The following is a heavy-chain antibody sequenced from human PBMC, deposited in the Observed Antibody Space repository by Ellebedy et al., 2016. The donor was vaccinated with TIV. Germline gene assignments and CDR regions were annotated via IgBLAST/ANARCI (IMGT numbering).Heavy chain of an antibody. Sequence: GGSLRLXXEASGFTFSSYAMHWVRQAPGKGLEWVAVISYDGSNKYYADSVKGRFTISRDNSKNTLYLQMNSLRAEDTAVYYCARSRVVPAAIAYWGQGTLVTVSS. CDR3: ARSRVVPAAIAY. V-gene: IGHV3-30-3*01. D-gene: IGHD2-2*02. CDR1: GFTFSSYA. J-gene: IGHJ4*02. CDR2: ISYDGSNK.